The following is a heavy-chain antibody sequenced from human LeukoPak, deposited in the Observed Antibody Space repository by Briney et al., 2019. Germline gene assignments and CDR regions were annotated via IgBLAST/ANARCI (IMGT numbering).Heavy chain of an antibody. CDR3: TAGYGMSDFDF. CDR1: GFKFIDAW. J-gene: IGHJ4*02. CDR2: IKDTKDGETI. D-gene: IGHD5-18*01. V-gene: IGHV3-15*01. Sequence: GGPLRLSCAASGFKFIDAWMSWVRQAPGKGLEWVGRIKDTKDGETIDYAAPVKGRITIARKDSKNTVYLEMNSLRTEDTAVYYCTAGYGMSDFDFWGQGTLVTVSS.